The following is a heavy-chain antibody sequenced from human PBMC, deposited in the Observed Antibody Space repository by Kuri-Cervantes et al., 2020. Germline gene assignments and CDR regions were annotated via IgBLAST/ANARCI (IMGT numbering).Heavy chain of an antibody. J-gene: IGHJ6*02. CDR1: GFTFSSYA. D-gene: IGHD3-16*01. Sequence: GGSLRLSCAASGFTFSSYAMSWVRQAPGKGLGWVSFIYSGGSTYYADSVKGRFTISRDNSKNTLYLQMNSLEAEDTAVYYCARGPTGGVGGVNFYGMDVWGQGTTVTVSS. CDR2: IYSGGST. V-gene: IGHV3-23*03. CDR3: ARGPTGGVGGVNFYGMDV.